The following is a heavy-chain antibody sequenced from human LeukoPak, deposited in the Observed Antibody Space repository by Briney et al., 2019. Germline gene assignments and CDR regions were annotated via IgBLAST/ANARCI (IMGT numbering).Heavy chain of an antibody. CDR1: GFTFSSYS. D-gene: IGHD2-2*01. CDR3: AKLGPMVPAAEFDY. Sequence: GGSLRLSCAASGFTFSSYSMNWVRQAPGKGLEWVSAISGSGGSTYYADSVKGRFTISRDNSKNTLYLQMNSLRAEDTAVYYCAKLGPMVPAAEFDYWGQGTLVTVSS. V-gene: IGHV3-23*01. CDR2: ISGSGGST. J-gene: IGHJ4*02.